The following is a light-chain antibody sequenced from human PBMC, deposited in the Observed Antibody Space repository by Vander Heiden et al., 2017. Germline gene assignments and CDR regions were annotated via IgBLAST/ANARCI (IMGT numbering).Light chain of an antibody. CDR1: SSDVGDYNY. Sequence: QSALTPPRSVSGSPGQSGTISCTGTSSDVGDYNYVAWYQQQPGKAPKLMIYDVSKRPSGVPDRFAGSKSGNTASLTISGLQAEDEADYYCCSYAGTYTVWVFGGGTKLTVL. CDR2: DVS. V-gene: IGLV2-11*01. J-gene: IGLJ3*02. CDR3: CSYAGTYTVWV.